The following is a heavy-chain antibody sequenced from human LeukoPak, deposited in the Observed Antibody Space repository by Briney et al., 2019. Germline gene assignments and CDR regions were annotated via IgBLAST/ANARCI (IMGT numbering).Heavy chain of an antibody. CDR2: ISYDGSNK. D-gene: IGHD4-17*01. CDR1: GFTFSSYG. Sequence: GGSLRLSCAASGFTFSSYGMHWVRQAPGKGLEWVAVISYDGSNKYYADSVKGRFTISRDNSKNTLYLQMNSLRAEDTAVYYCAKDSERLRSFLAWGQGTLVTVSS. J-gene: IGHJ5*02. CDR3: AKDSERLRSFLA. V-gene: IGHV3-30*18.